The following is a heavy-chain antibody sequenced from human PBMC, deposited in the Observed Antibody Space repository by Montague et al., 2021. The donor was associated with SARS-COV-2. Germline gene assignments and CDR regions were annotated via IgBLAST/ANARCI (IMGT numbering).Heavy chain of an antibody. J-gene: IGHJ6*02. Sequence: TLSLTCTVSGGSISSGKYYWSWIRQPAGKGLEWIGRMYTSGSTYYNPSLKSRVTISVDTSKNQFSLKLRSVTAADTAVYYCARGSPMVITISPWHYYVLVAGGQGNTVPVPS. CDR2: MYTSGST. D-gene: IGHD3-22*01. CDR1: GGSISSGKYY. CDR3: ARGSPMVITISPWHYYVLVA. V-gene: IGHV4-61*02.